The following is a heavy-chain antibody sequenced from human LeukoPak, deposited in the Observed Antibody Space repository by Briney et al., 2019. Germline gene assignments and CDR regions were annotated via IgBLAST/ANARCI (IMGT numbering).Heavy chain of an antibody. Sequence: SETLSLTCTVSGGSISIFYWGWVRQPPGKGLEWIAYIHYSGNANHNPSLKSRVTLSVDTSKNQFSLKMSSVTAADTAVYYCARRRFYDSGTYYNGYYFDYWGQGTLVTVSS. CDR1: GGSISIFY. J-gene: IGHJ4*02. D-gene: IGHD3-10*01. CDR2: IHYSGNA. V-gene: IGHV4-59*08. CDR3: ARRRFYDSGTYYNGYYFDY.